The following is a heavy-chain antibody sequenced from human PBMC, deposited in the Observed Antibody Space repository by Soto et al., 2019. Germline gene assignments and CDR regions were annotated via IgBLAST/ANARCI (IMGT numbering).Heavy chain of an antibody. D-gene: IGHD6-19*01. V-gene: IGHV2-5*02. Sequence: QITLKESGPTLVTHTQTLTLTCTFSGFSLNTSGVGVGWFCQPPGKALECLALMYWDDDKRYSSSLKGRRSITKDTSNNQGVLTMTNVAPVDRAIYYCAVSKYIAVDGYFDDWGQGTMVTVSS. CDR3: AVSKYIAVDGYFDD. CDR2: MYWDDDK. CDR1: GFSLNTSGVG. J-gene: IGHJ4*02.